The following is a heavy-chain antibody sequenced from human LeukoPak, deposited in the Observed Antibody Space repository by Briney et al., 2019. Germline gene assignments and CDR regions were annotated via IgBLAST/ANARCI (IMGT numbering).Heavy chain of an antibody. CDR3: TTDFSTVSYFDY. V-gene: IGHV3-15*01. CDR1: GFTFSNAW. CDR2: IKSKTDGGTT. Sequence: GGSLRLSCAASGFTFSNAWMSWVRQAPGKGLECVGRIKSKTDGGTTDYAAPVKGRFTISRDDSKNTLYLQMNSLKTEDTAVYYCTTDFSTVSYFDYWGQGTLVTVSS. J-gene: IGHJ4*02. D-gene: IGHD4-17*01.